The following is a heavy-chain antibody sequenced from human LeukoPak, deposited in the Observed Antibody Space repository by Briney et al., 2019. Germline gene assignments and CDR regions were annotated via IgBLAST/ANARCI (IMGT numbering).Heavy chain of an antibody. CDR2: IYSGGNT. J-gene: IGHJ4*02. V-gene: IGHV4-4*09. D-gene: IGHD6-13*01. Sequence: SETLSLTCTVSGGSISSYFWSWIRQPPGRRLEWIGYIYSGGNTNYSPSLRSRVTFSVDTSKNQFSLTLRSVTAADTAVYYCARAVGLSAAAGLFDYWGQGTLVTVSS. CDR3: ARAVGLSAAAGLFDY. CDR1: GGSISSYF.